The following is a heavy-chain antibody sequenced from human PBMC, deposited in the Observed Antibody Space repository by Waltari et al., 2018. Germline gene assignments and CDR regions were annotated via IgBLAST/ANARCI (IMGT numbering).Heavy chain of an antibody. CDR2: IYYSGST. J-gene: IGHJ4*02. CDR1: GGSISSYY. V-gene: IGHV4-59*01. CDR3: ARSYGGNSAVGFDY. Sequence: QVQLQESGPGLVKPSETLSLTCTVAGGSISSYYWSWIRQPPGKGLEWIGYIYYSGSTNYNPSLKSRVTISVDTSKNQFSLKLSSVTAADTAVYYCARSYGGNSAVGFDYWGQGTLVTVSS. D-gene: IGHD4-17*01.